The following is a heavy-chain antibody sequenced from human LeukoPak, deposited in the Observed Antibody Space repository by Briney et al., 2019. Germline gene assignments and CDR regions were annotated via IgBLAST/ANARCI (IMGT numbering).Heavy chain of an antibody. Sequence: ASVKVSCKASGYTFTSYDINWVRQATGQGLEWMGWMNPNSGNTGYAQKFQGRVTMTRNTSISTAYMELSSLRSEDTAVCYCARPLEGAAAGVFDPWGQGTLVTVSS. CDR1: GYTFTSYD. J-gene: IGHJ5*02. D-gene: IGHD6-13*01. CDR3: ARPLEGAAAGVFDP. V-gene: IGHV1-8*01. CDR2: MNPNSGNT.